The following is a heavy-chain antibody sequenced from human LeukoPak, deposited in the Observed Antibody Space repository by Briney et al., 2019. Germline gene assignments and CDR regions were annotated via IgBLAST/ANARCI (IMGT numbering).Heavy chain of an antibody. J-gene: IGHJ4*02. CDR2: ISGSGGTL. V-gene: IGHV3-11*01. CDR3: ARDMTTDLH. Sequence: GGSLRLSCAASGFTFSDYYMSWIRQAPGKGLEWVSYISGSGGTLYYADSVKGRFTISRDNAKNSLFLQMDSLRAEDTAVYYCARDMTTDLHWAQGTLDTVSS. CDR1: GFTFSDYY. D-gene: IGHD4-17*01.